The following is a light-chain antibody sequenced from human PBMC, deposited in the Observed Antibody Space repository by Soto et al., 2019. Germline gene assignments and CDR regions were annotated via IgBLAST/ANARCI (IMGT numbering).Light chain of an antibody. J-gene: IGLJ3*02. CDR2: DNN. Sequence: QSVLTQPPSVSGAAGQRVAISCTGSSSNIGARYDVHWYQQLPGTAPKLLIYDNNNRPSGVPDRFSGSKSGTSASLAISGLQGEDEADYYCQSYDSSLSGWLFGGGTKVTVL. CDR3: QSYDSSLSGWL. CDR1: SSNIGARYD. V-gene: IGLV1-40*01.